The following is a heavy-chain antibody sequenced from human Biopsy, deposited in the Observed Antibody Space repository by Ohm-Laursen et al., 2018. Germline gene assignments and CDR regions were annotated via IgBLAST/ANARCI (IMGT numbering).Heavy chain of an antibody. V-gene: IGHV3-48*01. Sequence: GSLRLSCTASGFRFSGYHMNWVRQAPGKGLQWLAYIKSDSTTIYYADSVKGRFTISRDNAKNSLFLQMSSLRAEDTAIYYCAREQLMVFAMDVWGQGTTVTVSS. J-gene: IGHJ6*02. D-gene: IGHD2-8*01. CDR1: GFRFSGYH. CDR2: IKSDSTTI. CDR3: AREQLMVFAMDV.